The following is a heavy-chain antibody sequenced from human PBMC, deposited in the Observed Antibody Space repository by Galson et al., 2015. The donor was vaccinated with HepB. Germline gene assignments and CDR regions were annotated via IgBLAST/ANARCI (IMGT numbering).Heavy chain of an antibody. Sequence: SVKVSCKASGYTFTSYYVHWVRQAPGQGLEWMGVITLSGGSTTYAQKFQGRVTMTRDTSTSTVYMELSSLRSEDTAVYYCARVLKKTTVTPEFDYWGQGTLVTVSS. J-gene: IGHJ4*02. CDR1: GYTFTSYY. CDR2: ITLSGGST. D-gene: IGHD4-17*01. V-gene: IGHV1-46*03. CDR3: ARVLKKTTVTPEFDY.